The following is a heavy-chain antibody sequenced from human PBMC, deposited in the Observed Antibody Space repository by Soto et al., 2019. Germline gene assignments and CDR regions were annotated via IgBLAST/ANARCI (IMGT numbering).Heavy chain of an antibody. V-gene: IGHV4-39*01. CDR1: GGSIIGSGCG. CDR3: ARHIHNQGFEYYFDS. Sequence: SVTLCLTCNASGGSIIGSGCGWGWIRQSPGKGLEWIGTIDYSGNIYYIPSLKSRITISVDTSKNQISLKLSSVTAADTAVYYCARHIHNQGFEYYFDSWGKGTLDTVTS. J-gene: IGHJ4*02. D-gene: IGHD1-1*01. CDR2: IDYSGNI.